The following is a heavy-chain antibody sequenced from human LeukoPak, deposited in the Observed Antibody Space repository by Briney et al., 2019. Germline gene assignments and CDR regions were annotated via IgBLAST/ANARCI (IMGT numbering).Heavy chain of an antibody. J-gene: IGHJ6*03. CDR3: GKAPPYFPYYYMDV. CDR1: GFTFRSYA. V-gene: IGHV3-23*01. CDR2: ISGSGGST. Sequence: GGSLRPSCAASGFTFRSYAMSWVRKAPGKGLEWFSAISGSGGSTYYADSVKGRFTISRDNSKNTLYLQMNSLRAEDTAVYYCGKAPPYFPYYYMDVWGKGTTVTVSS. D-gene: IGHD2-8*01.